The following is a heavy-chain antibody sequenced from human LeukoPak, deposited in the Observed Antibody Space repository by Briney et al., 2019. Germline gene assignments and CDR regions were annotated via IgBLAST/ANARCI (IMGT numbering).Heavy chain of an antibody. Sequence: ASVKVSCKASGYTFTGYYMHWVRQAPGQGLEWMGWVNPNSGGTNYAQKFQGRVTMTRDTSISTAYMELSRLRSDDTAVYYCAREENYYYGSGSNNNWFDPWGQGTLVTVSS. J-gene: IGHJ5*02. V-gene: IGHV1-2*02. CDR1: GYTFTGYY. CDR2: VNPNSGGT. D-gene: IGHD3-10*01. CDR3: AREENYYYGSGSNNNWFDP.